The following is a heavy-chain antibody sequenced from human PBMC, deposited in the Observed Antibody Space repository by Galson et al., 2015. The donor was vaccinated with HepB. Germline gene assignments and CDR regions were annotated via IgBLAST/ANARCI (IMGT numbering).Heavy chain of an antibody. CDR1: GGTFSSYA. V-gene: IGHV1-69*13. CDR2: IIPIFGTA. CDR3: ARRTMVQGVAYYFDY. Sequence: SVKVSCKASGGTFSSYAISWVRQAPGQGLEWMGGIIPIFGTANYAQKFQGRVTITADESTSTAYMELSSLRSEDTAVYYCARRTMVQGVAYYFDYWGQGTLVTVSS. D-gene: IGHD3-10*01. J-gene: IGHJ4*02.